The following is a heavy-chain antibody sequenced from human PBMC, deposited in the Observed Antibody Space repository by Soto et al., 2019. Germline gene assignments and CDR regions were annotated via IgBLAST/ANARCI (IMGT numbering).Heavy chain of an antibody. CDR1: GFTFSSYA. CDR2: ISSNGGST. CDR3: VKDFIPAFYDSSGYYRSYAFDI. V-gene: IGHV3-64D*06. Sequence: GGSLRLSCSASGFTFSSYAMHWVRQAPGKGLEYVSDISSNGGSTYYEDSVKGRFTNSRDNSKNTLYLQMSSLRAEDTAVYYCVKDFIPAFYDSSGYYRSYAFDIWGQGTMVTV. J-gene: IGHJ3*02. D-gene: IGHD3-22*01.